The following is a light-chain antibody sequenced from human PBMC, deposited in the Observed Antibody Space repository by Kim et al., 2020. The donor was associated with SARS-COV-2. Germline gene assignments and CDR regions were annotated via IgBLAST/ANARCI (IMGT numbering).Light chain of an antibody. CDR2: GAS. Sequence: AIRMTQSPSSISASTGDRVTITCRASESVSSYLAWYQQKPGRAPDLLIYGASTLQRGVPSRFSGSGSGTEFSLTNRYLQSEDFATYYCQHYYTYPFTFGPGTKVDIK. CDR1: ESVSSY. J-gene: IGKJ3*01. V-gene: IGKV1-8*01. CDR3: QHYYTYPFT.